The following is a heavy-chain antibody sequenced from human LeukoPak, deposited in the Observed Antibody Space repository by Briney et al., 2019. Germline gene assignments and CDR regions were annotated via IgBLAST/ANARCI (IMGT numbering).Heavy chain of an antibody. J-gene: IGHJ4*02. Sequence: SETLSLTCTVSGGSISSYYWSWIRQPAGKRLEWIGHIYISGSPNYNPSLKSRVTISVDTSKNQFSLKLSSVTAADTAVYYCASSYGSGSYTFDYWGQGTLVTVSS. D-gene: IGHD3-10*01. CDR3: ASSYGSGSYTFDY. CDR2: IYISGSP. V-gene: IGHV4-4*07. CDR1: GGSISSYY.